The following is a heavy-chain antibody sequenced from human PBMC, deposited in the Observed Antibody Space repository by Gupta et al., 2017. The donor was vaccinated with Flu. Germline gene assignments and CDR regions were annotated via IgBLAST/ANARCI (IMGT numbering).Heavy chain of an antibody. V-gene: IGHV3-15*01. D-gene: IGHD2-2*01. J-gene: IGHJ4*02. CDR2: SKSKSEGETI. CDR3: TTPRYCTSTSCGSIDY. Sequence: GKRLEWVGRSKSKSEGETIDYAAPVKGRFTISKDASMGTLYLRMDSLKTEDTAVYYCTTPRYCTSTSCGSIDYCGQGTLVTVSS.